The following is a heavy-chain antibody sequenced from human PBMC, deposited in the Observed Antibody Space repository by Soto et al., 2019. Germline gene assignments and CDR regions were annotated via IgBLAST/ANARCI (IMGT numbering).Heavy chain of an antibody. J-gene: IGHJ4*02. CDR3: ARGILVGATPVFDY. CDR2: ISAYNGNT. Sequence: ASVKVSCKASGCTFTSYGISRVRQAPGQGLEWMGWISAYNGNTNYAQKLQGRVTMTTDTSTSTAYMELRSLRSDDTAVYYCARGILVGATPVFDYWGQGTLVTSPQ. V-gene: IGHV1-18*01. D-gene: IGHD1-26*01. CDR1: GCTFTSYG.